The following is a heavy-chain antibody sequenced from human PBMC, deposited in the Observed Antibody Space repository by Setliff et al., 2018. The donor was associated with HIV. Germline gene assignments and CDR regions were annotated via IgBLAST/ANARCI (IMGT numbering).Heavy chain of an antibody. CDR3: ARVSCSSWYSIPLYYYYSMDV. Sequence: PSATLSLTCAVYGGSFSGYCWSWIRQPPGKGLEWIGEMQHSGRTNYNPSLRSRVTTSVDTSKSQFSLKLSSVTAADTAVYYCARVSCSSWYSIPLYYYYSMDVWGKGTTVTVSS. D-gene: IGHD6-13*01. V-gene: IGHV4-34*01. J-gene: IGHJ6*03. CDR2: MQHSGRT. CDR1: GGSFSGYC.